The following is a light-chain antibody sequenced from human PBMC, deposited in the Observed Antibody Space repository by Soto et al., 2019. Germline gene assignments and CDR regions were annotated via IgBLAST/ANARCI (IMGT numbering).Light chain of an antibody. J-gene: IGKJ4*01. Sequence: DIQMTQSPSSLSASVGARVTITCQASQDIRNYLNWYQQKPGKAPTLLLYDSPNLDTGVPSTFSGSGFGTDFTFIISSLQPEDIATYYCQQAGPFGGGTQVEIK. CDR2: DSP. CDR1: QDIRNY. CDR3: QQAGP. V-gene: IGKV1-33*01.